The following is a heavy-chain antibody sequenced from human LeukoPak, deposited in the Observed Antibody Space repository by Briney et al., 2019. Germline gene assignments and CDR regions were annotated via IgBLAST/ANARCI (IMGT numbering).Heavy chain of an antibody. CDR1: GFTFNTYA. V-gene: IGHV3-23*01. CDR3: AKDRDFGGYFDY. CDR2: ISGSGVMS. Sequence: GGSLRLSCAASGFTFNTYAINWVRQAPGKGLEWVSTISGSGVMSYYADSVKGRFTISRDNSKNTLYLQMNSLRAGDTAIYYCAKDRDFGGYFDYWGQGTLVTVSS. J-gene: IGHJ4*02. D-gene: IGHD4-23*01.